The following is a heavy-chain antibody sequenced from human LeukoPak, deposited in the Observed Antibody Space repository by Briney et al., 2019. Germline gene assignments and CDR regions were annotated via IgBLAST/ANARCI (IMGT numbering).Heavy chain of an antibody. CDR3: ARARSGYDFFVDY. Sequence: KPSETLSLTCTVSGGSVSGATYYWNWIRQPPGKGLEWIGYIYYSGSTKHNPPLKSRGTISIDTSKNQFSLKLNSVTAADTAVYYCARARSGYDFFVDYWGQGTLVTVSS. D-gene: IGHD3-3*01. J-gene: IGHJ4*02. CDR1: GGSVSGATYY. V-gene: IGHV4-61*01. CDR2: IYYSGST.